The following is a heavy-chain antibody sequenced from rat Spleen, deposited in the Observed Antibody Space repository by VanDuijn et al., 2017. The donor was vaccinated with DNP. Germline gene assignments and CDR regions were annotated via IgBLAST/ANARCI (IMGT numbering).Heavy chain of an antibody. D-gene: IGHD4-3*01. CDR1: GFTFSNYV. CDR3: ARGGSGWSFDY. Sequence: EVHLVESGGGLVQPGRSLKLSCAASGFTFSNYVMAWIRQVPGKGLEWVASITSSGGSTYYPDSVKGRFTISRDNAKNTRYLQMNSLRSEDTATYYCARGGSGWSFDYWGQGVMVTVSS. J-gene: IGHJ2*01. V-gene: IGHV5S13*01. CDR2: ITSSGGST.